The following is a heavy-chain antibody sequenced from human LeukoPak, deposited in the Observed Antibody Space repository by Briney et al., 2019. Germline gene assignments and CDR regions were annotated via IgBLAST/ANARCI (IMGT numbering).Heavy chain of an antibody. CDR1: GGSISSYY. J-gene: IGHJ4*02. CDR2: IYYSGST. V-gene: IGHV4-59*01. D-gene: IGHD6-6*01. Sequence: PSETLSFTCTVSGGSISSYYWSWIRQPPGKGLEWIGYIYYSGSTNYNPSLKSRVTISVDTSKNQFSLKLSSVTAADTAVYYCARESPPVAARRSPFDYWGQGTLVTVSS. CDR3: ARESPPVAARRSPFDY.